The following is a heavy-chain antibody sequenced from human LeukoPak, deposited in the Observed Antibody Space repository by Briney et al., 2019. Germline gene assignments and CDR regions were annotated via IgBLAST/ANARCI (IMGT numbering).Heavy chain of an antibody. V-gene: IGHV1-2*02. Sequence: ASVKVSCKASGYTFTGYYMHWVRQAPGQGLEWMGWINPNSGGTNYAQKFQGRVTMTRDTSISTAYMELSRLRSDDTAVYYCAREGVRQAGDIVVVPAASTYAFDIWGQGTMVTVSS. D-gene: IGHD2-2*01. J-gene: IGHJ3*02. CDR1: GYTFTGYY. CDR3: AREGVRQAGDIVVVPAASTYAFDI. CDR2: INPNSGGT.